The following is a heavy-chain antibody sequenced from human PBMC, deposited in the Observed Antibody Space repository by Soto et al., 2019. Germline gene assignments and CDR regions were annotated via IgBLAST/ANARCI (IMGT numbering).Heavy chain of an antibody. J-gene: IGHJ5*02. CDR2: IVVGSGNT. CDR1: GFTFTSSA. V-gene: IGHV1-58*01. CDR3: AAVTPRYTITFGGYDT. Sequence: SVKVSCKASGFTFTSSAVQWVRQARGQRLEWIGWIVVGSGNTNYAQKFQERVTITRDMSTSTAYMELRSLRSDDTAVYYCAAVTPRYTITFGGYDTCGQGILGTVSS. D-gene: IGHD3-16*01.